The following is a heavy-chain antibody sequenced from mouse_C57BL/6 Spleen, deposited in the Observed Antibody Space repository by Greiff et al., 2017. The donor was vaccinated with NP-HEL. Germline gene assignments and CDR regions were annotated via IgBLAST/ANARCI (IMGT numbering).Heavy chain of an antibody. CDR1: GYTFTDYY. CDR3: ARWDYGNYGFAY. J-gene: IGHJ3*01. Sequence: QVQLTESGAELVRPGASVKLSCKASGYTFTDYYINWVKQRPGQGLEWIARIYPGSGNTYYNEKFKGKATLTAEKSSSTAYMQLSSLTSEDSAVYFCARWDYGNYGFAYWGQGTLVTVAA. V-gene: IGHV1-76*01. CDR2: IYPGSGNT. D-gene: IGHD2-1*01.